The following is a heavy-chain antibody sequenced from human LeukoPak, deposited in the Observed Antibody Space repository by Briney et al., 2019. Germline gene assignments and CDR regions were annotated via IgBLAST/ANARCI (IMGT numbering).Heavy chain of an antibody. CDR1: GYTFTSYG. Sequence: ASVKVSCKASGYTFTSYGISWVRQAPGQGLEWMGWISAYNGNTNYAQKLQGRVTMTTDTSTSTAYMELRSLRSDDTAVYYCARGPPHIVVVTGYYFDYWGQGTLVTASS. CDR2: ISAYNGNT. V-gene: IGHV1-18*01. J-gene: IGHJ4*02. D-gene: IGHD2-21*02. CDR3: ARGPPHIVVVTGYYFDY.